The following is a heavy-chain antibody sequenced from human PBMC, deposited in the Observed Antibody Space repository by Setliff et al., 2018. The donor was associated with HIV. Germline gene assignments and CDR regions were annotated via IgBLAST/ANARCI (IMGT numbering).Heavy chain of an antibody. Sequence: ASVKVSCKVSGYSVTELSIHWVRQAPGKGLEWMGSFDLEDGETIYAQKFQGRVTMTEDTSTDTAYMELSSLRSEDTALYYCARDSGDDYSDYYYYGMDVWGQGTTVTVSS. D-gene: IGHD4-4*01. CDR3: ARDSGDDYSDYYYYGMDV. CDR2: FDLEDGET. J-gene: IGHJ6*02. CDR1: GYSVTELS. V-gene: IGHV1-24*01.